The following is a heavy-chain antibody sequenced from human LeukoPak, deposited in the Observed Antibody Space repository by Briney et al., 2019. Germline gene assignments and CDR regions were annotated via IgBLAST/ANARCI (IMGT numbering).Heavy chain of an antibody. Sequence: GASVKVSCKASGYTFTSYGISWVRQAPGQGLEWMGWISAYNGNTNYAQKLQGRVTMTTDTSTSTAYMELRSLRSDDTAVYYCARGLVATYYYYYYYMDVWGKGTTVTVSS. CDR3: ARGLVATYYYYYYYMDV. CDR2: ISAYNGNT. V-gene: IGHV1-18*01. CDR1: GYTFTSYG. J-gene: IGHJ6*03. D-gene: IGHD5-12*01.